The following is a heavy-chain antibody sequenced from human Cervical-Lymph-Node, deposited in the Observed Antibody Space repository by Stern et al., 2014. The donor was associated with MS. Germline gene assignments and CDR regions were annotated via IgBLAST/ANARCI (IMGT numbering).Heavy chain of an antibody. V-gene: IGHV2-26*01. D-gene: IGHD3-10*01. CDR2: IFSNDEK. CDR1: GFSLSNARMG. Sequence: QVTLRESGPVLVKPTETLTLTCTVSGFSLSNARMGVSWIRQPPGKALEWLAHIFSNDEKSYSTSLKSRLTISKDTSKSQVVLTMTNKDPVDTATYYCARIHHGARGSWYFDLWGRGTLVTVSS. CDR3: ARIHHGARGSWYFDL. J-gene: IGHJ2*01.